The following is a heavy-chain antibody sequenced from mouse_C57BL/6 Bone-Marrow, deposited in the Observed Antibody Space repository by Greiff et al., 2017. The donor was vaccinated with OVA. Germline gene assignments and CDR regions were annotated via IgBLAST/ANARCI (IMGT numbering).Heavy chain of an antibody. CDR3: ARGVRLSYWYFDV. Sequence: QVQLQQSGAELVRPGTSVKVSCKASGYAFTNYLIEWVKQRPGQGLEWIGVINPGSGGTNYNEKFKGKATLTADKSSSTAYMQLSSLTSEDSAVYFCARGVRLSYWYFDVWGTGTTVTVSS. J-gene: IGHJ1*03. V-gene: IGHV1-54*01. CDR1: GYAFTNYL. D-gene: IGHD2-14*01. CDR2: INPGSGGT.